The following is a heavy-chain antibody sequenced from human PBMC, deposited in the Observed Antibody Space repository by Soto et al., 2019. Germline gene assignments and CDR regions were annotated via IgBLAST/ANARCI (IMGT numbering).Heavy chain of an antibody. CDR1: GYTFTAYY. Sequence: QAQLVQSGAEVKKPGASVKVSCKASGYTFTAYYMHWLRQAPGQGLEWMGWINPNSGGTNYAQRFQGRVTMTNDTSISTTYMELSSLGSDDTAVYYCARGDFDRSGNYNAGWFAPWGQGTLVTVSS. J-gene: IGHJ5*02. V-gene: IGHV1-2*02. CDR2: INPNSGGT. D-gene: IGHD3-22*01. CDR3: ARGDFDRSGNYNAGWFAP.